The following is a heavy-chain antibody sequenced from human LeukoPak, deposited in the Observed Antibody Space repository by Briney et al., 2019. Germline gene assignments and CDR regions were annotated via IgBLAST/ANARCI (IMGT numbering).Heavy chain of an antibody. D-gene: IGHD7-27*01. CDR1: GITFSSYG. Sequence: PGGSLRLSCAASGITFSSYGMSWVRQAPGKGLEWVSSISSTGGTTYYADSVKGRFTISRDNSKNTLYLQMNSLRAEDTAIYYCAKWGPDAFDIWGQGTMVTVSS. V-gene: IGHV3-23*01. J-gene: IGHJ3*02. CDR2: ISSTGGTT. CDR3: AKWGPDAFDI.